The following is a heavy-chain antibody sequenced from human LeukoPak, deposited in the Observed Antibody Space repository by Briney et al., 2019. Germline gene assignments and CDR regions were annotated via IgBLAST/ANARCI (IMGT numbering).Heavy chain of an antibody. CDR2: IYPSDSDT. CDR3: ARAEKPTLQDYYGSGSYFRPFDP. V-gene: IGHV5-51*01. D-gene: IGHD3-10*01. Sequence: GESLKISCKGSGYSFTSYWIGWVRQMPGKGLEWMGIIYPSDSDTRYSPSFQGQVTISADKSISTAYLQWSSLKASATAMYYCARAEKPTLQDYYGSGSYFRPFDPWGQGTLVTVSS. J-gene: IGHJ5*02. CDR1: GYSFTSYW.